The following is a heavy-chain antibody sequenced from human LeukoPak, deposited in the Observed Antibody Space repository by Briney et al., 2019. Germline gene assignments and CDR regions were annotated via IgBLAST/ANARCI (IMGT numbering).Heavy chain of an antibody. CDR2: IIPIFGTA. J-gene: IGHJ4*02. Sequence: ASVKVSCKASGGTFSSYAISWVRQAPGQGLEWMGGIIPIFGTANYAQKFQGRVTITADESTSTAYMELSSLRSEDTAVYYCARADNWNDLKEDYWGQGTLVTVSS. D-gene: IGHD1-1*01. CDR3: ARADNWNDLKEDY. CDR1: GGTFSSYA. V-gene: IGHV1-69*13.